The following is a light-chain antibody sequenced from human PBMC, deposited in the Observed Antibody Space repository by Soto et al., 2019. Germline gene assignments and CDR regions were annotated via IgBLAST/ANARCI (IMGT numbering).Light chain of an antibody. J-gene: IGLJ2*01. Sequence: QSALTQPASVSGSPGQSITISCTGTSSDVGGYNYVSWYQQHPGKAPKLMVYDVSKWPSGISKRFSGSKSGNTASLPISGLQAEDEADYYCSSYTSGSAVVFGGGTKLTVL. CDR3: SSYTSGSAVV. CDR1: SSDVGGYNY. CDR2: DVS. V-gene: IGLV2-14*01.